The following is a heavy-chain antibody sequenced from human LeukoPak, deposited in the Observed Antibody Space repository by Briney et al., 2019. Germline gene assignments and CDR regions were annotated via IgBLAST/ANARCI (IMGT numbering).Heavy chain of an antibody. V-gene: IGHV3-33*06. Sequence: GGSLRLSCAASGFTFSSYGMHWVRQAPGKGLEWVAVIWYDGSNKYYADSVKGRFTISRDNSKNTLYLQMNSLRAEDTAVYYCAKDSDLFVLWCPDYWCQGTLVTVSS. J-gene: IGHJ4*02. CDR1: GFTFSSYG. CDR2: IWYDGSNK. CDR3: AKDSDLFVLWCPDY. D-gene: IGHD4/OR15-4a*01.